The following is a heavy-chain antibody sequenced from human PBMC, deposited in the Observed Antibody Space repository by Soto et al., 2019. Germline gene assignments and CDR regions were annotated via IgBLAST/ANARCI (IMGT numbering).Heavy chain of an antibody. D-gene: IGHD2-2*01. J-gene: IGHJ6*02. Sequence: SETLSLTCAVYGGSFSGYYWSWIRQPPGKGLEWIGEINHSGSTNYNPSLKSRVTISVDTSKNQFSLKLSSVTAADTAVYYCARDLWVHCSSTSCPLYYYYGMDVWGQGTTVTVSS. V-gene: IGHV4-34*01. CDR3: ARDLWVHCSSTSCPLYYYYGMDV. CDR1: GGSFSGYY. CDR2: INHSGST.